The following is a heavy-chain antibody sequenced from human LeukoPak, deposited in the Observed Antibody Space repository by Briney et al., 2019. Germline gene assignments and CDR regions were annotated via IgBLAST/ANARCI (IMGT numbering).Heavy chain of an antibody. D-gene: IGHD3-10*01. CDR3: AGPYGSGSVYYYYYMDV. V-gene: IGHV4-38-2*02. CDR2: IYHSGST. J-gene: IGHJ6*03. CDR1: GYSISSGYY. Sequence: SETLSLTCTVSGYSISSGYYWGWIRQPPGQGLEWIGSIYHSGSTYYNPSLKSRVTISVDTSKNQFSLKLSSVTAADTAVYYCAGPYGSGSVYYYYYMDVWGKGTTVTVSS.